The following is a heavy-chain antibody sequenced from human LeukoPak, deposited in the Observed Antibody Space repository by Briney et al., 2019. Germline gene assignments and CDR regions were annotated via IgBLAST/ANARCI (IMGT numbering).Heavy chain of an antibody. V-gene: IGHV1-18*01. CDR2: ISAYNGNT. D-gene: IGHD3-22*01. CDR3: ARGAYYYDSSGYYDPFDY. CDR1: GYTFTSYG. Sequence: ASVKVSCKASGYTFTSYGISWVRQAPGQGLEWMGWISAYNGNTNYAQELQGRVTMTTDTSTSTAYMELRSLRSDDTAVYYCARGAYYYDSSGYYDPFDYWGQGTLVTVSS. J-gene: IGHJ4*02.